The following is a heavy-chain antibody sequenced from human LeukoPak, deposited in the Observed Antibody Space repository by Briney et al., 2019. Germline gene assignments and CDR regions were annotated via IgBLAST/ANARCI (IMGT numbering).Heavy chain of an antibody. Sequence: GGSLRLSCAASGFTFSSYSMNWVRQAPGKGLEWVSSISSSSSYIYYADSAKGRFTISRDNAKNSLYLQMNSLRAEDTAVYYCARDPTVTTSFDYWGQGTLVTVSS. CDR1: GFTFSSYS. J-gene: IGHJ4*02. CDR2: ISSSSSYI. V-gene: IGHV3-21*01. D-gene: IGHD4-17*01. CDR3: ARDPTVTTSFDY.